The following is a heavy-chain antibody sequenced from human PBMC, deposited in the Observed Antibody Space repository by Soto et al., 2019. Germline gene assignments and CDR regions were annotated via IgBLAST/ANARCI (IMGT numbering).Heavy chain of an antibody. CDR3: AKDSYSSSWYALWYFDL. D-gene: IGHD6-13*01. CDR2: ISGSGGST. Sequence: ESGGGLVQPGGSLRLSCAASGFTFSSYAMSWVRQAPGKGLEWVSAISGSGGSTYYADSVKGRFTISRDNSKNTLYLQMNSLRAEDTAVYYCAKDSYSSSWYALWYFDLWGRGTLVTVSS. J-gene: IGHJ2*01. CDR1: GFTFSSYA. V-gene: IGHV3-23*01.